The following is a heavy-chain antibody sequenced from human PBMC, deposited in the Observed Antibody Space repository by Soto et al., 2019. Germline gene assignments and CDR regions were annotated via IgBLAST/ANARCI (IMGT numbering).Heavy chain of an antibody. V-gene: IGHV3-23*01. Sequence: EVQLLESGGGLVQPGGSLRLSCAASGFTFSSYAMSWVRQAPGKGLEWVSVISGSGGSTYSADSVKGRFTISRANSKTPLYLQMTSLRAEDTAVYYCAKRAAATSFDYWGQGPLVTVSS. CDR2: ISGSGGST. D-gene: IGHD2-15*01. CDR3: AKRAAATSFDY. CDR1: GFTFSSYA. J-gene: IGHJ4*02.